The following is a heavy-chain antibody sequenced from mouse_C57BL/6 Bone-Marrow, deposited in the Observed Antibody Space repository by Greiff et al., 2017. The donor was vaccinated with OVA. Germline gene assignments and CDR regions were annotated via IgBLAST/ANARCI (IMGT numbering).Heavy chain of an antibody. V-gene: IGHV1-81*01. Sequence: VQLQQSGAELVRPGASVKLSCTASGFTFTSYCLSWVKQRTGQGLEWIGEIYPRSGNTNYNEKFKGKATLTADKSSSTAYLQLRSLTSEDTAVYVGARVEYDYYSWFAYWGQGTLVTVSA. CDR2: IYPRSGNT. D-gene: IGHD2-4*01. J-gene: IGHJ3*01. CDR3: ARVEYDYYSWFAY. CDR1: GFTFTSYC.